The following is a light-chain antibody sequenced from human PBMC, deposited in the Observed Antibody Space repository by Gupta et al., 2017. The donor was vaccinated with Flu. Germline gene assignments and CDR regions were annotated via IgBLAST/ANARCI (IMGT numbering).Light chain of an antibody. CDR2: DAS. Sequence: EIVLTQSSATLSLSPGERATLSCRASQSVSSYLAWYQQKPGQAPRLLIYDASNRATGIPARFSGSGSGTDFTLTISSREPEDFAVYYCQQRSNWPPTFGGGTKVEIK. J-gene: IGKJ4*01. CDR1: QSVSSY. CDR3: QQRSNWPPT. V-gene: IGKV3-11*01.